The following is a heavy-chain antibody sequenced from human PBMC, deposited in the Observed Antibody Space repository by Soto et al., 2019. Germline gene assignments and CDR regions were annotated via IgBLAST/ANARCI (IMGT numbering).Heavy chain of an antibody. J-gene: IGHJ5*02. V-gene: IGHV1-69*18. CDR1: GDTFNNHA. CDR3: ARVDSILLEGEEWFDP. Sequence: QVQLVQSGAEVKKPGSSARVSCKASGDTFNNHAFSWVRQAPGQGLEWMGSIIPMFRTTDYAQRFRGRVTITADESTTTVYLDLISLRSDDTAIYYCARVDSILLEGEEWFDPWGQGTLVTVSS. D-gene: IGHD3-16*01. CDR2: IIPMFRTT.